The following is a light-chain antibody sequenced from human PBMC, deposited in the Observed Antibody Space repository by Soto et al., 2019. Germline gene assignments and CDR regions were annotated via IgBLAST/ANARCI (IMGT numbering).Light chain of an antibody. Sequence: EIVMTQSPAALSVSPGERVTLSFGASQSISFNLAWYQQKPGQAPRLLIYIASTRAAGIPARFSGSGSGTEFTLTISSLQSEDSAIYYCQQYNNWPSWTFGQGTKVDIK. V-gene: IGKV3-15*01. CDR1: QSISFN. J-gene: IGKJ1*01. CDR3: QQYNNWPSWT. CDR2: IAS.